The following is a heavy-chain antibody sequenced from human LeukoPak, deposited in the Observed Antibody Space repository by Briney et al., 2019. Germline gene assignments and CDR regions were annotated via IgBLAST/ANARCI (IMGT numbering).Heavy chain of an antibody. J-gene: IGHJ4*02. CDR3: ARVGYDYVWGSYRLLDY. Sequence: PSETLSLTCAVYGESFSGYYWSWLRQPPGKGLEGLGEINHSGSTNYNPSLKSRVTISVDTSKNQFSLKLSSVTAADTAVYYCARVGYDYVWGSYRLLDYWGQGTLVTVSS. D-gene: IGHD3-16*02. CDR1: GESFSGYY. CDR2: INHSGST. V-gene: IGHV4-34*01.